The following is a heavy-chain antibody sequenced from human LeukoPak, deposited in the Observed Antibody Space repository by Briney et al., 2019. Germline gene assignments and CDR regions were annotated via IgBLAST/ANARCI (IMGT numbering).Heavy chain of an antibody. CDR2: IRSEAENSAT. Sequence: GGSLRLSCAASGLTLSGSAMQWVRQAPGKGLEWVGRIRSEAENSATALAASVKGRFTISRDDSKNMVYLQLDSLKAEDTAVYYCAKPLPGVGTKHALDICGRGTLVTVAS. D-gene: IGHD3-3*01. CDR3: AKPLPGVGTKHALDI. V-gene: IGHV3-73*01. J-gene: IGHJ3*02. CDR1: GLTLSGSA.